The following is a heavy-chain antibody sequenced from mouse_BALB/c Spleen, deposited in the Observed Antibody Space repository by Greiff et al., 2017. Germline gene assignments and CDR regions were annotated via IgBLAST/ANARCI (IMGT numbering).Heavy chain of an antibody. CDR2: IDPANGNT. V-gene: IGHV14-3*02. CDR1: GFNIKDTY. D-gene: IGHD1-1*01. Sequence: EVKLQESGAELVKPGASVKLSCTASGFNIKDTYMHWVKQRPEQGLEWIGRIDPANGNTKYDPKFPGKATITADTSSNTAYLQLSSLTSEDTAVYYCARSGDYGSTHYFDYWGQGTTLTVSS. CDR3: ARSGDYGSTHYFDY. J-gene: IGHJ2*01.